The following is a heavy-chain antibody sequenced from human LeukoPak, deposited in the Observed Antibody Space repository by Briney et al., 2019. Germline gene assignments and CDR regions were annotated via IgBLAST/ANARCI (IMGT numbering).Heavy chain of an antibody. CDR1: GYTFTGYY. Sequence: GASVKVSCKASGYTFTGYYMHWVRQAPGQGLEWMGWINPNSGGTNYEQKFQGRVTMTRDTSITTAYMQLSRLRSDDTAVYYCARVREDYGDYPLEGAFDIWGQGTMVTVSS. CDR2: INPNSGGT. CDR3: ARVREDYGDYPLEGAFDI. D-gene: IGHD4-17*01. J-gene: IGHJ3*02. V-gene: IGHV1-2*02.